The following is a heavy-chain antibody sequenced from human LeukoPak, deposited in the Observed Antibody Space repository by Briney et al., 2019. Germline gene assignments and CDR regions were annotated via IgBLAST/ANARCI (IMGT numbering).Heavy chain of an antibody. CDR3: ARQGRAVYYYDSSGYYDFDY. J-gene: IGHJ4*02. CDR1: GYTFTSYG. V-gene: IGHV1-18*01. D-gene: IGHD3-22*01. CDR2: ISAYNGNT. Sequence: GASVKVSCKASGYTFTSYGISWVRQAPGQGLEWMGWISAYNGNTNYAQKLQGRVTMTTDTSTSTAYMELRSLRSDDTAVYYCARQGRAVYYYDSSGYYDFDYWGQGTLVTVSS.